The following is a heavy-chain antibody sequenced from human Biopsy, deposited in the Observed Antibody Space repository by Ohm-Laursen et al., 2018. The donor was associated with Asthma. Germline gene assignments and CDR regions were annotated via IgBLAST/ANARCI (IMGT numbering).Heavy chain of an antibody. CDR1: GYSFSNYW. CDR2: IYPGDSDT. D-gene: IGHD6-13*01. Sequence: GESLKISCKGSGYSFSNYWIGWVRQMPGKGLEWMGIIYPGDSDTRYSPSFQGQVTISADKSISTAYLQWSSLKASDTAMYYCARPWDSRHFDYWGQGTLVTVSS. J-gene: IGHJ4*02. CDR3: ARPWDSRHFDY. V-gene: IGHV5-51*01.